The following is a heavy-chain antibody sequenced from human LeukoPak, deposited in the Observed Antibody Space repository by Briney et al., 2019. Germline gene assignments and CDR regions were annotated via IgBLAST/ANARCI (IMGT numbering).Heavy chain of an antibody. CDR3: ARQPNYMDV. J-gene: IGHJ6*03. CDR1: GYTFTNYW. V-gene: IGHV5-51*01. Sequence: KVSCKASGYTFTNYWIGWVRQMPGKGLEWMGIIYPGDSDTRYSPSFRGQVTMSADKSINTAYLQWSSLKASDTAIYYCARQPNYMDVWGKGTTVTVSS. CDR2: IYPGDSDT.